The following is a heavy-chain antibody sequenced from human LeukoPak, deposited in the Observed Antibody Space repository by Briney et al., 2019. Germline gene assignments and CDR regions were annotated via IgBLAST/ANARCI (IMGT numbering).Heavy chain of an antibody. J-gene: IGHJ6*04. CDR1: GFAFRNYW. CDR3: AELGITMIGGV. CDR2: INPDGSTT. Sequence: GGSLRLSCVASGFAFRNYWMYWVRQGPGKGLVWLSRINPDGSTTTYADSVKGRFTISRDNAKNSLYLQMNSLRAEDAAVYYCAELGITMIGGVWGKGTTVTISS. D-gene: IGHD3-10*02. V-gene: IGHV3-74*01.